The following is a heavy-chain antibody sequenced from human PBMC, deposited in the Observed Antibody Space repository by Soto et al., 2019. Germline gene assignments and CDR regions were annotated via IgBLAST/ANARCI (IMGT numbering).Heavy chain of an antibody. D-gene: IGHD3-22*01. CDR3: ARDYYDSSGYYRRDAFDI. Sequence: SVKVSCKASGGTFSSYAISWVLQAPGQGLEWMGGIIPIFGTANYAQKFQGRVTITADESTSTAYMELSSLRSEDTAVYYCARDYYDSSGYYRRDAFDIWGQGTMVTVSS. J-gene: IGHJ3*02. CDR2: IIPIFGTA. V-gene: IGHV1-69*13. CDR1: GGTFSSYA.